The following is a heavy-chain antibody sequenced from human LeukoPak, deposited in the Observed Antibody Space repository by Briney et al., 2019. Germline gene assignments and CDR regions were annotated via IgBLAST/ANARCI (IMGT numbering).Heavy chain of an antibody. Sequence: GGSLRFSCAASGFTFSNYAMTWVRQTPGKGLAWVSVISIGGDTTYYADSVKDRFTVSRDNSKNTLYLQMNSLRVEDTAVYYCAKRRGYCASTNCYQFDYWGQGTLVTVSS. CDR1: GFTFSNYA. V-gene: IGHV3-23*01. CDR2: ISIGGDTT. D-gene: IGHD2-2*01. CDR3: AKRRGYCASTNCYQFDY. J-gene: IGHJ4*02.